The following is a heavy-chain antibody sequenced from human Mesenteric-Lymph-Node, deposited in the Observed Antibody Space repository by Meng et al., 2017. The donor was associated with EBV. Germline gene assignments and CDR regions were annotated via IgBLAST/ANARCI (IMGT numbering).Heavy chain of an antibody. V-gene: IGHV4-34*01. Sequence: QMQLQPWGAGLLKPSETLSLTCAFYGGSFSNHYWSWIRQPPGKGLEWIGEINHSGSTSYNPSLKSRVTISVDTAKNQFSLKMSSVTAADTAVYYCARLIVGSLSTFDYWGQGALVTVSS. CDR2: INHSGST. CDR1: GGSFSNHY. D-gene: IGHD1-26*01. J-gene: IGHJ4*02. CDR3: ARLIVGSLSTFDY.